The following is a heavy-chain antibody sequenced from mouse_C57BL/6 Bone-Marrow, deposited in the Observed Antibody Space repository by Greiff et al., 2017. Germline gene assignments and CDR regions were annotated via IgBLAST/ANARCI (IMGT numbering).Heavy chain of an antibody. J-gene: IGHJ2*01. CDR1: GFNIKDDY. V-gene: IGHV14-4*01. Sequence: VQLKQSGAELVRPGASVKLSCTASGFNIKDDYMHWVKQRPEQGLEWIGWIDPENGDTEYASKFQGKATITADTSSNTAYLQLSSLPSEDTAVYYCTTWNLLLRYLDYWGQGTTLTVSS. D-gene: IGHD1-1*01. CDR2: IDPENGDT. CDR3: TTWNLLLRYLDY.